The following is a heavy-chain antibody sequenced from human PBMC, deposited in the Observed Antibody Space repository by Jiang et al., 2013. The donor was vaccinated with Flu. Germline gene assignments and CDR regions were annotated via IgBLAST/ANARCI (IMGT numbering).Heavy chain of an antibody. CDR3: ARVTDGSPLGAFDI. V-gene: IGHV4-59*01. CDR2: IYYSGST. J-gene: IGHJ3*02. CDR1: GGSIGSYY. Sequence: GPGLVKPSETLSLTCTVSGGSIGSYYWSWIRRPPGKGLEWIGYIYYSGSTKYNPSRKSRVTISVDTSKNQFSLKLSSVTAADAAVYYCARVTDGSPLGAFDIWGQGTMVTVSS. D-gene: IGHD5-24*01.